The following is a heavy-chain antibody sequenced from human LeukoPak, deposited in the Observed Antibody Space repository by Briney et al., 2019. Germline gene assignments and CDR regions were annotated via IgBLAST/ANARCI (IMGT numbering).Heavy chain of an antibody. CDR1: GGSISSSDW. J-gene: IGHJ4*02. V-gene: IGHV4-4*02. D-gene: IGHD2-2*01. CDR3: ARDPHCSSTNCPFDF. CDR2: IWRSDHT. Sequence: SETLSLACAVSGGSISSSDWWSWVRQPPGRGLEWIGYIWRSDHTNYNPSLKSRVTMSLDKSKNQFSLKLSSVTAADTAVYYCARDPHCSSTNCPFDFWGQGTLVIVSS.